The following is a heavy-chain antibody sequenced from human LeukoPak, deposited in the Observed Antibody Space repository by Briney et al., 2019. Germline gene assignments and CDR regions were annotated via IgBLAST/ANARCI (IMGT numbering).Heavy chain of an antibody. Sequence: GGSLRLSCAASGFTFTTYWMSWVRQAPGKGLEWVANIKQDGTERYYVDSVKGRFTISRDNAKNSLYLQMSSLRVEDTAVYYCARRAGGYSHPYDYWGQGILVTVSS. CDR3: ARRAGGYSHPYDY. CDR2: IKQDGTER. V-gene: IGHV3-7*03. CDR1: GFTFTTYW. J-gene: IGHJ4*02. D-gene: IGHD4-23*01.